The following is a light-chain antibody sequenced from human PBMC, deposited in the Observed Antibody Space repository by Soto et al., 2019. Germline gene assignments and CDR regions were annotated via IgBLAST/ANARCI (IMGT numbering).Light chain of an antibody. V-gene: IGLV4-69*01. Sequence: QPVLTQSPSASASLGASVKLTCTLSSGHSNYAIAWHQQQTEKGPRYLMKLNSDGSHTKGDGIPDRFSGSSSGAERYLTIARLQSEDEADYYCQTWGAGIRVFGGGTKVTVL. J-gene: IGLJ2*01. CDR3: QTWGAGIRV. CDR2: LNSDGSH. CDR1: SGHSNYA.